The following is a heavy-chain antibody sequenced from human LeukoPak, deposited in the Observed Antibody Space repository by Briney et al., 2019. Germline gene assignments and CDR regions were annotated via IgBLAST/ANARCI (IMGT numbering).Heavy chain of an antibody. Sequence: GGSLRLSCAASGFTFSSYAMHWVRQAPGKGLEWVAVISYDGSNKYYADSVKGRFTISRDNSKNTLYLQMNSLRAEDTAVYYCAKLLGEATMNYWRKETLVTVSS. CDR1: GFTFSSYA. V-gene: IGHV3-30-3*02. CDR3: AKLLGEATMNY. CDR2: ISYDGSNK. D-gene: IGHD3-22*01. J-gene: IGHJ4*02.